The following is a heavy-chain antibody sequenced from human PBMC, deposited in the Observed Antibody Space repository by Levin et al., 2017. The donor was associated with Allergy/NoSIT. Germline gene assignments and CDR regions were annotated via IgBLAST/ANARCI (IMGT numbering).Heavy chain of an antibody. V-gene: IGHV3-66*01. CDR2: IYSGDNT. J-gene: IGHJ4*02. Sequence: GGSLRLSCAASGFTVSSNYMSWVRQAPGKGLEWVSVIYSGDNTNYADSVKGRFTISRDNSKNTLYLQMNSLRAEDTAVYYCARDRITMVRGVMRNYFDYWGQGTLVTVSS. CDR1: GFTVSSNY. D-gene: IGHD3-10*01. CDR3: ARDRITMVRGVMRNYFDY.